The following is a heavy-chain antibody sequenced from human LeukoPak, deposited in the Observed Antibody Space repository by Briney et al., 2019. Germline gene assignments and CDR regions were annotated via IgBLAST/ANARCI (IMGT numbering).Heavy chain of an antibody. V-gene: IGHV4-59*08. D-gene: IGHD2-2*01. Sequence: PSETLSLTCTVSGGSISSYFWSWVRQPPGKGLEWIGYIYDSGSTNYNPSLKSRVTISVDTSKNQFSLKLSSVTAADTAVYYCARGLIVVVPAAMRYYYYMDVWGKGTTVTVSS. CDR3: ARGLIVVVPAAMRYYYYMDV. J-gene: IGHJ6*03. CDR2: IYDSGST. CDR1: GGSISSYF.